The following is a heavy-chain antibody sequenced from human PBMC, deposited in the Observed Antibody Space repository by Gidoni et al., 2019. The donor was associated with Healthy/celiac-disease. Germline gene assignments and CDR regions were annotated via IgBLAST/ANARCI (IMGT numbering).Heavy chain of an antibody. CDR3: ARERAYCSGGSCYSAYFDY. D-gene: IGHD2-15*01. J-gene: IGHJ4*02. CDR1: GFPFSSYA. V-gene: IGHV3-30-3*01. Sequence: QVQLVASGGGVVQPGRSLRLSCAASGFPFSSYAMHWVRQAPGKGLEWVAVISYDGSNKYYADSVKGRFTISRDNSKNTLYLQMNSLRAEDTAVYYCARERAYCSGGSCYSAYFDYWGQGTLVTVSS. CDR2: ISYDGSNK.